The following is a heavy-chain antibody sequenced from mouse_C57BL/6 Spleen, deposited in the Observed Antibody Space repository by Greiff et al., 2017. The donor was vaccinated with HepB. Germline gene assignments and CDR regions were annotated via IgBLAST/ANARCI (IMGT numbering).Heavy chain of an antibody. CDR2: ISSGGDYI. V-gene: IGHV5-9-1*02. CDR3: TRDHYYYGSSYGNFDY. J-gene: IGHJ2*01. D-gene: IGHD1-1*01. CDR1: GFTFSSYA. Sequence: EVKVVESGEGLVKPGGSLKLSCAASGFTFSSYAMSWVRQTPEKRLEWVAYISSGGDYIYYADTVKGRFTISRDNARNTLYLQMSSLKSEDTAMYYCTRDHYYYGSSYGNFDYWGQGTTLTVSS.